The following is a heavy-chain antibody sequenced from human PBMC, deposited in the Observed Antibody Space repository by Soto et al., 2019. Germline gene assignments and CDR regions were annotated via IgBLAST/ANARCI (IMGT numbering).Heavy chain of an antibody. D-gene: IGHD3-3*01. J-gene: IGHJ4*02. V-gene: IGHV4-4*07. CDR3: ASAESTTIFGVVIHYYFDC. CDR2: IYTSGST. CDR1: GGSISSYY. Sequence: SETLSLTCTVSGGSISSYYWSWIRQPAGKGLEWIGRIYTSGSTNYNPSLKSRATMSVDTSKNQFSLKLSSVTAADTAVYYCASAESTTIFGVVIHYYFDCCGQVTLVTVAS.